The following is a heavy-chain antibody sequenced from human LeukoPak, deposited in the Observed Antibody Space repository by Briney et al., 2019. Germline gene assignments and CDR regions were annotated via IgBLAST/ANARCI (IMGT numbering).Heavy chain of an antibody. J-gene: IGHJ4*02. D-gene: IGHD3-22*01. CDR2: IIPIFGTA. V-gene: IGHV1-69*13. Sequence: SVKVSCKASGGTFSSYAISWVRQAPGQGLEWMGGIIPIFGTANYAQKFQGRVTITADESTSTAYMELSSLRSEDTAVYYCARAAKDDSSGYYYVPFDYWGQGTLVTVSS. CDR1: GGTFSSYA. CDR3: ARAAKDDSSGYYYVPFDY.